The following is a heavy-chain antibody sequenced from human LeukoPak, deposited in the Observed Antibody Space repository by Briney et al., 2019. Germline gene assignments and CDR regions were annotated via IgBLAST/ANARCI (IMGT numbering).Heavy chain of an antibody. D-gene: IGHD1-1*01. J-gene: IGHJ4*02. CDR2: IKEDGSER. CDR3: ATRDQSRTTAVPPDF. Sequence: GGSLRLSCEGFAFIFSGHWMNWVRQTPGKGLEWVASIKEDGSERQYVDSVKGRFSISRDNTKGSLFLQLNSLRAEDTAVYYCATRDQSRTTAVPPDFWGQGILVTVSS. CDR1: AFIFSGHW. V-gene: IGHV3-7*03.